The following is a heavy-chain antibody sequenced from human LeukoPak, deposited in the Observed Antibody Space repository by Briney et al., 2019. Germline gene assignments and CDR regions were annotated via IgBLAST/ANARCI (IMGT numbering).Heavy chain of an antibody. J-gene: IGHJ5*01. CDR3: TKRQASTLTHDDT. V-gene: IGHV3-23*01. D-gene: IGHD1-1*01. CDR1: GFTFSDYA. Sequence: GGSLRLSCATSGFTFSDYAMSWVRQAQGKGLEWVSVISARRQSTFYADFVKGRFIISRDNSKNTLNLQMDSLRVDDTAIYFCTKRQASTLTHDDTWGQGTLVTVSS. CDR2: ISARRQST.